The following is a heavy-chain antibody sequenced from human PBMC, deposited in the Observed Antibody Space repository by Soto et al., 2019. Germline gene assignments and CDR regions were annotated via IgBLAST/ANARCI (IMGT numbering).Heavy chain of an antibody. Sequence: ASVKVSCKASGGTFSSYAISWVRQAPGQFLEWMGGIIPIFGTANYAQKFQGRVTITADESTSTAYMELSSLRSEDTAVYYCARESSSSGEFDYWGQGTLVTVSS. CDR2: IIPIFGTA. J-gene: IGHJ4*02. CDR1: GGTFSSYA. CDR3: ARESSSSGEFDY. D-gene: IGHD6-6*01. V-gene: IGHV1-69*13.